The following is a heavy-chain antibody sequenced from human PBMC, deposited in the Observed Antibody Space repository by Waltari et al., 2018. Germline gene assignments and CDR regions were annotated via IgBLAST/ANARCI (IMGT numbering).Heavy chain of an antibody. CDR3: ARDRGSQYFFDY. CDR1: GLTFRSVW. CDR2: IKQDGSEK. Sequence: EVQLVESGGGLVQPGGSRRPSCPASGLTFRSVWMSWVRQAPGKGLEWVANIKQDGSEKYYVDSVKGRFTISRDNAKNSLYLQMNSLRAEDTAVYYCARDRGSQYFFDYWGQGTLVTVSS. V-gene: IGHV3-7*01. D-gene: IGHD5-12*01. J-gene: IGHJ4*02.